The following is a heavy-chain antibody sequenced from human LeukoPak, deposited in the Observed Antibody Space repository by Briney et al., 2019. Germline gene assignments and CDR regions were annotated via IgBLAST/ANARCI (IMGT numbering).Heavy chain of an antibody. CDR3: ARQSAGGDDI. D-gene: IGHD3-16*01. CDR1: GFTFSSYW. CDR2: INSDGSRI. V-gene: IGHV3-74*01. Sequence: GGSLRLSCAASGFTFSSYWMRWVRQAPGKGLVWVSRINSDGSRISYADSVKGRFTISRDNAKNTLYLQMNSLRVEDTAMYYCARQSAGGDDIWGQGKLVTVSS. J-gene: IGHJ3*02.